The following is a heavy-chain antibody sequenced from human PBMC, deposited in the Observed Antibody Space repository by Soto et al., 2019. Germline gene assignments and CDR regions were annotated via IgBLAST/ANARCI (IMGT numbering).Heavy chain of an antibody. Sequence: SVKVSCKASGGTFSSYAISWVRQAPGQGLEWMGGIIPIFGTANYAQKFQGRVTITADESTSTAYMELSSLRSEDTAVYYCARYSSSYTNNDAFDIWGQGTMVTVSS. CDR1: GGTFSSYA. J-gene: IGHJ3*02. D-gene: IGHD6-13*01. CDR2: IIPIFGTA. CDR3: ARYSSSYTNNDAFDI. V-gene: IGHV1-69*13.